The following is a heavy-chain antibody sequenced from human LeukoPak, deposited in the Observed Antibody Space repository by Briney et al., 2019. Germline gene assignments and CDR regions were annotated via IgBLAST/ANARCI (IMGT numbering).Heavy chain of an antibody. CDR3: ARDRYDSSGGVRYFDC. CDR2: IHYSGST. Sequence: PPQTLSLTCTVSGGSISSGGYYWNWIRQHPGKGLEWIGYIHYSGSTHYNPSLESRVTISVDTSKNQFSLKLSSVTAADTAVYYCARDRYDSSGGVRYFDCWGQGTLVIVS. J-gene: IGHJ4*02. D-gene: IGHD3-22*01. V-gene: IGHV4-31*03. CDR1: GGSISSGGYY.